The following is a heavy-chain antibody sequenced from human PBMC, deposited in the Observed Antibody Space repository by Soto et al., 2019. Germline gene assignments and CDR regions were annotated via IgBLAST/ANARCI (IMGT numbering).Heavy chain of an antibody. Sequence: EVQVVESGGDLVEPGGSLRLSCVTSGFMFSSAWMSWVRQAPGKGLEWVARIKSTKDGGARDYAASVNGRFSISRDDSKSTVYLQMISLRAEDTALYYCVEGWNDFWGQGTLVTVSS. CDR1: GFMFSSAW. D-gene: IGHD1-1*01. CDR2: IKSTKDGGAR. J-gene: IGHJ4*02. CDR3: VEGWNDF. V-gene: IGHV3-15*01.